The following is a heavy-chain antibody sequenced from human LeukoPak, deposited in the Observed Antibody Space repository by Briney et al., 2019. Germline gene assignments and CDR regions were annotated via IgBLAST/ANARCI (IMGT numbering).Heavy chain of an antibody. J-gene: IGHJ6*03. Sequence: ASVKVSCKASGYTFTSYYMHWVRQAPGQGLEWMGIINPSGGSTSYAQKFQGRVTMTRDMSTSTVYMELSSLRSEDTAVYYCARGQLGKGRRNYYYYMDVWGKGTTVTVSS. D-gene: IGHD6-6*01. CDR3: ARGQLGKGRRNYYYYMDV. CDR1: GYTFTSYY. V-gene: IGHV1-46*01. CDR2: INPSGGST.